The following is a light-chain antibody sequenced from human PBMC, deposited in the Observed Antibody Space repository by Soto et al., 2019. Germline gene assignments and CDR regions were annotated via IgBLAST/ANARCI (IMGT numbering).Light chain of an antibody. V-gene: IGLV2-14*01. CDR3: SSYTSSSTVV. CDR1: SSDVGGYNY. J-gene: IGLJ2*01. Sequence: QSALTQPASVSGSPGQSITVSCTGTSSDVGGYNYVSWYQQHPGKAPQLMIYDVSNRPSGVSNRFSGSKSGNTASLTISGLRAEDEADYYCSSYTSSSTVVFGGGTQLTVL. CDR2: DVS.